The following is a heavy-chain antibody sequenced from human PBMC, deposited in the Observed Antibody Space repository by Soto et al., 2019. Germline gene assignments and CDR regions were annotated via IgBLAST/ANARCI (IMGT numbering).Heavy chain of an antibody. CDR3: ARHDYADRTFDL. Sequence: QVLLQEPGPGQVRPSETLSLTCIVSGGSVGRGAYYWSWIRQPPGSALKWIGYIQYSGDTNYNSTLKSRVTISVDRSRNRVSLKLTSVTAADTAFYYCARHDYADRTFDLWGQGTKVTVSS. CDR2: IQYSGDT. J-gene: IGHJ3*01. D-gene: IGHD5-12*01. V-gene: IGHV4-61*08. CDR1: GGSVGRGAYY.